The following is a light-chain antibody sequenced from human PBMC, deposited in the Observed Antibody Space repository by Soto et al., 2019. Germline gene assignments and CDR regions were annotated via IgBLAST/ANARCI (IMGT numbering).Light chain of an antibody. CDR2: GAS. CDR1: QSVSSSY. V-gene: IGKV3-20*01. Sequence: EIVLTQSPGTLSLSPGERATLSFRASQSVSSSYLAWYQQKPGQAPRLLIYGASSRATGIPDRFSGSGSGTDFTLTISRLEPEDFAVYYCQQPWTFGQGTKVDIK. CDR3: QQPWT. J-gene: IGKJ1*01.